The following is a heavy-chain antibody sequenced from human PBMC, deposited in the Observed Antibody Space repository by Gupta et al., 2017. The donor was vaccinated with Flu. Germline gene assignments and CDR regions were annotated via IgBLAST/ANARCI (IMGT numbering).Heavy chain of an antibody. CDR3: ARAISSEALDI. V-gene: IGHV3-21*01. J-gene: IGHJ3*02. CDR2: ISITSYI. D-gene: IGHD3-10*01. Sequence: VHLAESGGGLVKPGGSLRLTCEASGFTFSSYDMNWVRQAPGKGLEWVSSISITSYIYYADSLKGRFTISRDNAKNSLYLEMNNLRAEDTAVYYCARAISSEALDIWGQGTMVTVSS. CDR1: GFTFSSYD.